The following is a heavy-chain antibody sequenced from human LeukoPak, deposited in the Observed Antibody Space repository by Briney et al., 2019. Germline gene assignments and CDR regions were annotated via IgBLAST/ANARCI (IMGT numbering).Heavy chain of an antibody. D-gene: IGHD6-13*01. CDR3: ARQAEYSSSWDDY. V-gene: IGHV5-51*01. CDR2: IYPGDSDP. Sequence: GESLKISCKGSGYSFTSSWFAWVRQLPGKALEWLGSIYPGDSDPRYSPSFQGQVTISADKSISTAYLQWSSLKASDTAMYYCARQAEYSSSWDDYWGQGTLVTVSS. CDR1: GYSFTSSW. J-gene: IGHJ4*02.